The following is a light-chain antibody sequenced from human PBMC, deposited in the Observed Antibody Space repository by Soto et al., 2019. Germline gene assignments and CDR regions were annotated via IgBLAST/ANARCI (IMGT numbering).Light chain of an antibody. CDR1: SSDIGGYNY. CDR3: SSYTSSSSWV. V-gene: IGLV2-14*01. CDR2: EVS. J-gene: IGLJ3*02. Sequence: QSARTQPASVSGSPGQSITISCTGTSSDIGGYNYVSWYQQHPGQAPKLMIYEVSNRPSGVSARFSGSKSGNTASLTISGLQAEDEADYYCSSYTSSSSWVFGGGTKLTVL.